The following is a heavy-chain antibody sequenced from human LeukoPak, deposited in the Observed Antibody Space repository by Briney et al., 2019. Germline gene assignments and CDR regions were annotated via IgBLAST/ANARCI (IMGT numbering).Heavy chain of an antibody. CDR3: ARGLQDYGGNRNCFDY. CDR2: IKQDGSEK. V-gene: IGHV3-7*04. J-gene: IGHJ4*02. D-gene: IGHD4-23*01. CDR1: GFTFSSYW. Sequence: PGGSLRLSCAASGFTFSSYWMSWVRQAPGKGLEWVANIKQDGSEKYYVDSVKGRFTISRDNAKNPLYLQMNSLRAEDTAVYYCARGLQDYGGNRNCFDYWGQGTLVTVSS.